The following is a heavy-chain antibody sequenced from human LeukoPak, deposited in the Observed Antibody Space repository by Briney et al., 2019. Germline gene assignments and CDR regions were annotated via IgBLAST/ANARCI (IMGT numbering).Heavy chain of an antibody. CDR1: GGSISSYY. CDR2: IYYSGST. Sequence: SQTLSLTCTVSGGSISSYYWSWIRQPPGKGLEWIGYIYYSGSTNYNPSLKSRVTISVDTSKNQFSLKLSSVTAADTAVYYCARGPNSGYDWEIDYWGQGTLVTVSS. D-gene: IGHD5-12*01. V-gene: IGHV4-59*01. CDR3: ARGPNSGYDWEIDY. J-gene: IGHJ4*02.